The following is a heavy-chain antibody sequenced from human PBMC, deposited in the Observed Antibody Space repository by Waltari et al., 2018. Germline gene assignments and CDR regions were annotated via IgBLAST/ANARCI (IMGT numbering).Heavy chain of an antibody. V-gene: IGHV4-61*02. D-gene: IGHD2-15*01. J-gene: IGHJ5*02. CDR3: ARELKVVAAPRGYLAGWFDP. CDR1: RASISSGSYY. Sequence: QVQLQESGPGLVKPSQTLSLTCPLSRASISSGSYYSSLIRHPARHCVEWIGRIYTSGSTNYNPSLKSRVTISVDTSKNQFSLKLSSVTAADTAVYYCARELKVVAAPRGYLAGWFDPWGQGTLVTVSS. CDR2: IYTSGST.